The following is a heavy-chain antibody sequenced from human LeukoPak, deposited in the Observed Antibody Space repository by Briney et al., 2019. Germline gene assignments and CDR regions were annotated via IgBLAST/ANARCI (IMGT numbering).Heavy chain of an antibody. CDR1: GYSFTSYW. Sequence: GESLKISCKGSGYSFTSYWIGWVRQMPGKGLEWMGIIYHGDSDTRYSPSFQGQVTISPDKSISTAYLQWSSLKASDTAMYYCARQGVYSSGWYDAFDIWGQGTMVTVSS. J-gene: IGHJ3*02. V-gene: IGHV5-51*01. CDR2: IYHGDSDT. CDR3: ARQGVYSSGWYDAFDI. D-gene: IGHD6-19*01.